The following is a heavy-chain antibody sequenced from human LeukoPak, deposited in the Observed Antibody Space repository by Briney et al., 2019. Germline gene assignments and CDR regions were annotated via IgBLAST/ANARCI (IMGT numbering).Heavy chain of an antibody. CDR3: AKKGGDGMDV. CDR2: LSYDGSGR. D-gene: IGHD3-16*01. Sequence: GGSLRLSCAASGFTFSSYAMHWVRRAPGKGLEWVAVLSYDGSGRYFADSVQGRFTISRDNSKNTLYQQMSSLRPEDTAVYYWAKKGGDGMDVWGQGTTVTVSS. J-gene: IGHJ6*02. CDR1: GFTFSSYA. V-gene: IGHV3-30*18.